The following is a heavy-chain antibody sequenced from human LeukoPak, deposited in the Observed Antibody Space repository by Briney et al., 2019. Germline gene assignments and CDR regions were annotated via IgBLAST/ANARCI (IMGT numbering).Heavy chain of an antibody. V-gene: IGHV1-2*02. CDR1: GYTFTGYY. CDR2: INPNSGGT. CDR3: ARADFGTGIPSAGRIDY. D-gene: IGHD6-13*01. J-gene: IGHJ4*02. Sequence: PGESVKVSCKASGYTFTGYYMHWVRQAPGQGLEWMGWINPNSGGTNCAQKFQGRVTMTRDTSISTAYMELSRLRSDDTAVYYCARADFGTGIPSAGRIDYWGQGTLVTVSS.